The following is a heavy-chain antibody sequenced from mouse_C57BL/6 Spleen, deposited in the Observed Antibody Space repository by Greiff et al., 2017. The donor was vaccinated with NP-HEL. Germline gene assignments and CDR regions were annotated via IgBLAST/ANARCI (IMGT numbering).Heavy chain of an antibody. Sequence: VQLQQSGAELVRPGASVKLSCTASGFNIKDDYMHWVKQRPEQGLEWIGWIDPENGDTEYASNFQGKATITADTSSNTAYLQLSSLTSEDTAVYYCTTCAYWGQGTLVTVSA. J-gene: IGHJ3*01. CDR1: GFNIKDDY. CDR2: IDPENGDT. V-gene: IGHV14-4*01. CDR3: TTCAY.